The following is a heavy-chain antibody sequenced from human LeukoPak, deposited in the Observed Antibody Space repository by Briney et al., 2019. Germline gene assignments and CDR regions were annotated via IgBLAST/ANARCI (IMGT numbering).Heavy chain of an antibody. V-gene: IGHV5-51*01. Sequence: GESLKISCKGSGYSFTSYWIGWVRQMPGKGLEWMGIIYPGDSDTRYSPSFQGQVTISADKSISTAYLQWSSLKASDTAMYHCARHGVPREQLVPFDYWGQGTLVTVSS. CDR2: IYPGDSDT. CDR3: ARHGVPREQLVPFDY. D-gene: IGHD6-6*01. CDR1: GYSFTSYW. J-gene: IGHJ4*02.